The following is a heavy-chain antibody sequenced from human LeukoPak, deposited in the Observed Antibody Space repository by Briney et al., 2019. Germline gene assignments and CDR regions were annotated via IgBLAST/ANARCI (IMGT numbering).Heavy chain of an antibody. CDR1: GFTFSSYA. J-gene: IGHJ5*02. V-gene: IGHV3-30*04. CDR2: ISYDGSNK. D-gene: IGHD3-22*01. CDR3: AKDDYYESSGPFDP. Sequence: GGSLRLSCAASGFTFSSYAMHWVRQAPGKGLEWVAVISYDGSNKYYADSVKGRFTISRDNSKNTLYLQMNSLRAEDTAVYYYAKDDYYESSGPFDPWGQGTLVTVSS.